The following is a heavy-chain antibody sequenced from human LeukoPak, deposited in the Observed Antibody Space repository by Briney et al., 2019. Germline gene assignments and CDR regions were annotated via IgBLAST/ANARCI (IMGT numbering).Heavy chain of an antibody. J-gene: IGHJ5*02. CDR1: GFTFSSYS. Sequence: GGSLRLSCAASGFTFSSYSMNWVRQAPGKGLEWVSSISSSSSYIYYADSVKGRFTISRDNAKNSLYLQMNSLRAEDTAVYYCARDLAPMVRGVLDPWGQGTLVTVSS. D-gene: IGHD3-10*01. V-gene: IGHV3-21*01. CDR3: ARDLAPMVRGVLDP. CDR2: ISSSSSYI.